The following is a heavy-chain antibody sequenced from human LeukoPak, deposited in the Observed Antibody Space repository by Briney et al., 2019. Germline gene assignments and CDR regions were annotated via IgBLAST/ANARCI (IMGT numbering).Heavy chain of an antibody. J-gene: IGHJ4*02. V-gene: IGHV1-46*01. D-gene: IGHD4-17*01. CDR1: GYTFTSYF. Sequence: ASLKVSCKASGYTFTSYFIHWVRQAPGQGLEWMGIINPGSGSTSYLQKFQGRVTMTRDTSTSTVYMELSSLRSDDTAVYYCARGYGDYVTDWGQGTLVTVSS. CDR2: INPGSGST. CDR3: ARGYGDYVTD.